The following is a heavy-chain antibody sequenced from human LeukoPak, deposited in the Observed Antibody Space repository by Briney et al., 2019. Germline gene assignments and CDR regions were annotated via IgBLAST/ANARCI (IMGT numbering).Heavy chain of an antibody. D-gene: IGHD2-2*01. Sequence: GSTYYSPSLKSRVTISVDTSKNQFSLNLSSVTAADTAVYYCARVVRTIVVVPAATYFDYWGQGTLVTVSS. CDR2: GST. V-gene: IGHV4-31*02. J-gene: IGHJ4*02. CDR3: ARVVRTIVVVPAATYFDY.